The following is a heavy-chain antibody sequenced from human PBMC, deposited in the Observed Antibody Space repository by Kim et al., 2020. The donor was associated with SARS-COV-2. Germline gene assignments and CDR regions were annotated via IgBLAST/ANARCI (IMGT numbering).Heavy chain of an antibody. CDR3: ARGGIFEGYYGMDV. V-gene: IGHV3-30*01. D-gene: IGHD2-15*01. Sequence: ADSVKGRFTISRDNSKNTLYLQMNSLRAEDTAVYYCARGGIFEGYYGMDVWGQGTTVTVSS. J-gene: IGHJ6*02.